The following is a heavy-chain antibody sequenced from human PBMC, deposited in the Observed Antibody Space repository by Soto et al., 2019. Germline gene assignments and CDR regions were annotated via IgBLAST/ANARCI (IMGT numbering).Heavy chain of an antibody. CDR2: INPSGGST. Sequence: ASVKVSCKASGYTFNDYYMHWVRQAPGQGLEWMGIINPSGGSTTYARRFQGRVTMTRDTSTSTVYMELSSLRVEDTAVYFCARDPRGYSYGQLDYWGQGTQVTVSS. CDR1: GYTFNDYY. V-gene: IGHV1-46*02. CDR3: ARDPRGYSYGQLDY. D-gene: IGHD5-12*01. J-gene: IGHJ4*02.